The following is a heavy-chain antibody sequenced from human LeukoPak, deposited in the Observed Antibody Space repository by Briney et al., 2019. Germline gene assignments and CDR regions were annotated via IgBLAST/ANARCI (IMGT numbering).Heavy chain of an antibody. J-gene: IGHJ4*02. Sequence: GGSLRLSCAASGFTFSSYEMNWVRQAPGKGLEWVSVIYSGGSTYYADSVKGRFTISRDNSKNTLYLQMNGLRAEDTAVYYCAKDRYYYGSGSYYPFDYWGQGTLVTVSS. CDR2: IYSGGST. V-gene: IGHV3-66*02. CDR3: AKDRYYYGSGSYYPFDY. CDR1: GFTFSSYE. D-gene: IGHD3-10*01.